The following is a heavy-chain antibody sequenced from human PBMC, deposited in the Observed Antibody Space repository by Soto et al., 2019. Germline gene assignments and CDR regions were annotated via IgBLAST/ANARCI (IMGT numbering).Heavy chain of an antibody. V-gene: IGHV3-30-3*01. CDR1: GFTFSSYA. CDR2: ISYDGSNK. D-gene: IGHD6-13*01. Sequence: PGGSLRLSCAASGFTFSSYAMHWVRQAPGKGLEWVAVISYDGSNKYYADSVKGRFTISRDNSKNTLYLQMNSLRAEDTAVYYCARDEAQLDYYYYGMDVRGQGTTVTVSS. J-gene: IGHJ6*02. CDR3: ARDEAQLDYYYYGMDV.